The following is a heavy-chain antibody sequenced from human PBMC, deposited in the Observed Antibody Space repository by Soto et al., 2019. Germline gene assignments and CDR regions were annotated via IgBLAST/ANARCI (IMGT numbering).Heavy chain of an antibody. J-gene: IGHJ6*02. V-gene: IGHV3-33*01. CDR2: LWSDGSNK. Sequence: QVQLVESGGGVVQPGRSLRLSCAASGFNFSNYGMHWVRQAPGKGLEWVAVLWSDGSNKYYADSVKGRFTISRDNSKNTLYLQMNSLRAEDTAVYFCARGEAAGLHTMDVWGLGTTVTVSS. CDR1: GFNFSNYG. D-gene: IGHD6-13*01. CDR3: ARGEAAGLHTMDV.